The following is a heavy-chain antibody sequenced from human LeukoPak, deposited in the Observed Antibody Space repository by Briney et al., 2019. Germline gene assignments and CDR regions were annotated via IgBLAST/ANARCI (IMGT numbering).Heavy chain of an antibody. D-gene: IGHD2-2*01. CDR3: ARGGPAAYYYYCYMDV. CDR1: GYTFTSYG. CDR2: ISAYNDNT. J-gene: IGHJ6*03. Sequence: EASVKVSCKASGYTFTSYGISWVRQAPGQGLEWMGWISAYNDNTNYAQKLQGRVTMTTDTSTSTAYMELRSLRSDDTAVYYCARGGPAAYYYYCYMDVWGKGTTVTVSS. V-gene: IGHV1-18*01.